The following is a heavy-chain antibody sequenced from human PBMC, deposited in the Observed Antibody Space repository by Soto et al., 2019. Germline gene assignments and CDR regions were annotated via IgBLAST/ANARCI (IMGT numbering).Heavy chain of an antibody. V-gene: IGHV4-4*02. CDR3: ARDRRGHDILTGGYYYYGMDV. J-gene: IGHJ6*02. Sequence: SETLSLTCAVSGGSISSSNWWSWVRQPPGKGLEWIGEIYHSGSTNYNPSLKSRVTISVDKSKNQFSLKLSSVTAADTAVYYSARDRRGHDILTGGYYYYGMDVWGQGTTVTVSS. D-gene: IGHD3-9*01. CDR1: GGSISSSNW. CDR2: IYHSGST.